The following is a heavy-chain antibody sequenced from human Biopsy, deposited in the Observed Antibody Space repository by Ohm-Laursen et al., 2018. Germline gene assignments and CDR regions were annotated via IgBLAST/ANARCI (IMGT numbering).Heavy chain of an antibody. CDR2: INPNNDNT. CDR1: GYTFTSYY. J-gene: IGHJ4*02. Sequence: ASVKVSCKASGYTFTSYYLHWVRQAPGQGLEWTGRINPNNDNTAYAQKFQGRITMTKDTSTSTVYMDLSSLTFDDSAVYYCARGPRGLVVITTTALYFDYWGQGNLVTVSS. CDR3: ARGPRGLVVITTTALYFDY. V-gene: IGHV1-46*01. D-gene: IGHD3-22*01.